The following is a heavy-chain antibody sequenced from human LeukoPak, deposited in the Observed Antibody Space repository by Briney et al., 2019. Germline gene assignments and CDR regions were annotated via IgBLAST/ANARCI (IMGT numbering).Heavy chain of an antibody. J-gene: IGHJ6*03. CDR3: ARAGGHCSSTSCYRYMDV. V-gene: IGHV1-2*02. Sequence: ASVKVSCKASGYTFTGYYMHWVRQDLRQGLQWMGWINPNSGGTDYAQKFQGRVTMTRNTSISTAYMELSSLRSEDTAVYYCARAGGHCSSTSCYRYMDVWGKGTTVTVSS. CDR1: GYTFTGYY. D-gene: IGHD2-2*01. CDR2: INPNSGGT.